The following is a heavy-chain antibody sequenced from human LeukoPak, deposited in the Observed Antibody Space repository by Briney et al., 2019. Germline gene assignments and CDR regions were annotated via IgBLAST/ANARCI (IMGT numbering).Heavy chain of an antibody. CDR2: MNPNSGNT. CDR3: AIERYCSSTSCYIANWFDP. V-gene: IGHV1-8*01. Sequence: ASVKVSCKASGYTFTSYDINWVRQATGQGLEWMGWMNPNSGNTGYAQEFQGRVTMTRNTSISTAYMELSSLRSEDTAVYYCAIERYCSSTSCYIANWFDPWGQGTLVTVSS. D-gene: IGHD2-2*02. CDR1: GYTFTSYD. J-gene: IGHJ5*02.